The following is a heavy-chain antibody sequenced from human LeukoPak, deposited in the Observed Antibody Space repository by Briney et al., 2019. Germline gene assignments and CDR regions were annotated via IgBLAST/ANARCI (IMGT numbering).Heavy chain of an antibody. CDR3: ARSSPTYYYDSSGYYAFDI. CDR2: XSSRSSYI. Sequence: SXSSRSSYISYADSVKGRFTISRDNAKNSLYLQMNSLRAEDTAVYYCARSSPTYYYDSSGYYAFDIWGQGTMVTVSS. V-gene: IGHV3-21*01. J-gene: IGHJ3*02. D-gene: IGHD3-22*01.